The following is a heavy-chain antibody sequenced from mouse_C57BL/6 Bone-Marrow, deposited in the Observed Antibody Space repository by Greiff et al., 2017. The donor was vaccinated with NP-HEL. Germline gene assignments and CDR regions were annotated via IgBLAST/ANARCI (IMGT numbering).Heavy chain of an antibody. V-gene: IGHV1-19*01. CDR1: GFTFSDYY. Sequence: EVQLVESGPVLVKPGGSVKLSCAASGFTFSDYYMNWVRQAPGKGLEWIAVISPYTGGTSYNEKFKGKATLTVDKSSSTAYMELNSLTSEYSAGYYGAIPLYWDFDVWGTGTTVTVSS. CDR2: ISPYTGGT. CDR3: AIPLYWDFDV. J-gene: IGHJ1*03.